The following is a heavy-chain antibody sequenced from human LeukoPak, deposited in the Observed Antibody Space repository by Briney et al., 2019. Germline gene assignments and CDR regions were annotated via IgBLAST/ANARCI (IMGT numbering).Heavy chain of an antibody. CDR3: AKGAAGYYDSSGYFAG. CDR1: GFTFDDYA. Sequence: GGSLRLSCAASGFTFDDYAMHWVRQAPGKGLEWVSGISWNSGSIGYADSVKGRFTISRDNAKNSLYLQMNSLRAEDMALYYCAKGAAGYYDSSGYFAGWGQGTLVTVSS. CDR2: ISWNSGSI. J-gene: IGHJ4*02. V-gene: IGHV3-9*03. D-gene: IGHD3-22*01.